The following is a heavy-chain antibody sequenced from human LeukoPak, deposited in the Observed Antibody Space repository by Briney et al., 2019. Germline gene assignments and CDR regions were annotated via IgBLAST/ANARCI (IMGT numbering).Heavy chain of an antibody. J-gene: IGHJ4*02. V-gene: IGHV4-59*01. D-gene: IGHD3-10*01. CDR2: IYYSGST. Sequence: SETLSLTCAVSGGSISSYYWSWIRQPPGKGLEWIGYIYYSGSTNYNPSLKSRVTISVDTSKNQFSLKLSSVTAADTAVYYCARDIGVRGVIGYWGQGTLVTVSS. CDR3: ARDIGVRGVIGY. CDR1: GGSISSYY.